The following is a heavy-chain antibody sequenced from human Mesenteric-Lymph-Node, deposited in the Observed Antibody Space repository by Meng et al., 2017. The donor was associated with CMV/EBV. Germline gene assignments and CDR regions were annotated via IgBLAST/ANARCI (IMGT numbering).Heavy chain of an antibody. J-gene: IGHJ6*02. Sequence: GESLKISCGASGFTFSSYWMTWVRQAPGKGLEWVASINQEGSEKHHVDSVKGRFTISRDNAKNSLYLQMNSLRAEDTAVYYCARDYDFWNYALDVWGQGTTVTVSS. CDR2: INQEGSEK. CDR3: ARDYDFWNYALDV. V-gene: IGHV3-7*01. D-gene: IGHD3-3*01. CDR1: GFTFSSYW.